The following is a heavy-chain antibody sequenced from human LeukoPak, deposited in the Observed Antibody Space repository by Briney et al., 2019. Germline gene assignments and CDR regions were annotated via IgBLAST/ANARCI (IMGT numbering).Heavy chain of an antibody. V-gene: IGHV3-30*18. CDR3: AKTFGGVIVQYYCDY. CDR2: ISYDGSNK. CDR1: GFTFSSYG. J-gene: IGHJ4*02. D-gene: IGHD3-16*02. Sequence: GGSLRLSCAASGFTFSSYGMHWVRQAPGKGLEWVAVISYDGSNKYYADSVKGRFTISRDNSKNTLYLQMNSLRAEDTAVYYCAKTFGGVIVQYYCDYWGQGTLVTVSS.